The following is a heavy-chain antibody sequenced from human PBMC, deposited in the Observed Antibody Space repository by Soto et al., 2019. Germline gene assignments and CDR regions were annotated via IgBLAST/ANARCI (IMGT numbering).Heavy chain of an antibody. V-gene: IGHV5-51*01. CDR3: ARHQVFGYSSPFDY. CDR1: GYSFNTYW. D-gene: IGHD6-13*01. CDR2: IYPGDPDT. J-gene: IGHJ4*02. Sequence: GESLKISCQGSGYSFNTYWIGWVRQMPGKGLEWMGMIYPGDPDTRYSPSFQGQVTISADKSISTAYLQWSSLKASDTAIYYCARHQVFGYSSPFDYWGPGTLVTVSS.